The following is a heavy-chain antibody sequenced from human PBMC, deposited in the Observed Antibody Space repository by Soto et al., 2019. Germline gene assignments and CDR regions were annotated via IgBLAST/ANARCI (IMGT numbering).Heavy chain of an antibody. CDR1: GFTFSTYA. Sequence: EVQLLESGGGLVQPGGSLRLSCAASGFTFSTYAMSWVRQAPGKGLEWVSTIRGSGENTYYADSVKGRFTISRDKSKNTVYLQMNSLRAEDTALYYCAKERCEGGSDGMDVGSQGTTVTVSS. V-gene: IGHV3-23*01. CDR3: AKERCEGGSDGMDV. D-gene: IGHD2-21*01. CDR2: IRGSGENT. J-gene: IGHJ6*02.